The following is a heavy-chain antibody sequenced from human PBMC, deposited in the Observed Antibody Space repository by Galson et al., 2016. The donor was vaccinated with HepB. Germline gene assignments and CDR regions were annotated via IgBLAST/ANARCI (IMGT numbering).Heavy chain of an antibody. D-gene: IGHD1-7*01. V-gene: IGHV4-39*01. J-gene: IGHJ2*01. CDR3: AITGTSRFSWYFDL. CDR2: FYYSGST. CDR1: GDSISGSSYY. Sequence: SETLSLTCTVSGDSISGSSYYWGWIRQPPGKGLEWIGNFYYSGSTYYNPSLKSRVSISVDASKNQFALTLRSVTAADTAVFYCAITGTSRFSWYFDLWGRVTLVTVSS.